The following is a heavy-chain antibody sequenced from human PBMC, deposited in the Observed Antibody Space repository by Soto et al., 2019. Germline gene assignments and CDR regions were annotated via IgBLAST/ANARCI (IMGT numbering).Heavy chain of an antibody. V-gene: IGHV4-59*01. CDR2: IYYSGST. CDR1: GGSISSYY. J-gene: IGHJ5*02. CDR3: ARDHIGWFDP. D-gene: IGHD2-21*01. Sequence: QVQLQESGPGLVKPSETLSLTCTVSGGSISSYYWSWIRQPPGKGLEWIGYIYYSGSTNYNPSLKSRVTISVDTSKNQFSLKLSSVTAADTAVYYCARDHIGWFDPWGQGTLVTVSS.